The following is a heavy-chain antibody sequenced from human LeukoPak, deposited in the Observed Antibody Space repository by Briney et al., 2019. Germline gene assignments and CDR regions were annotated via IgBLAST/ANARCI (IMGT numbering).Heavy chain of an antibody. D-gene: IGHD6-13*01. V-gene: IGHV4-39*07. Sequence: SETLSLSCTVSGGSISSSPYYWGWIRQPPGKGLEWIGSIYYSGTTHYSPSLESRVTISVDTSKNQFSLKLSSVTAADTAVYYCARERSSWYRGGFDYWGQGTLVTVSS. CDR2: IYYSGTT. CDR3: ARERSSWYRGGFDY. J-gene: IGHJ4*02. CDR1: GGSISSSPYY.